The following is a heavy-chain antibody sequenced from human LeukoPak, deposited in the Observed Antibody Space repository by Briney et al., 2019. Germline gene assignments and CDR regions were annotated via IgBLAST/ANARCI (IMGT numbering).Heavy chain of an antibody. CDR2: IYHSGST. D-gene: IGHD2-2*01. V-gene: IGHV4-30-2*01. Sequence: SETLSLTCTVSGGSISSGGYYWSWIRQPPGKGLEWIGYIYHSGSTYYNPSLKSRVTISVDRSKSQFSLKLSSVTAADTAVYYCAREVVVYYFDYWGQGTLVTVSS. CDR3: AREVVVYYFDY. CDR1: GGSISSGGYY. J-gene: IGHJ4*02.